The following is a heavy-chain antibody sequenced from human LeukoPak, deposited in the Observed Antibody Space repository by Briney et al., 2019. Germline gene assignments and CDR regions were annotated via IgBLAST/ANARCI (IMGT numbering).Heavy chain of an antibody. CDR2: IEKDGSEI. CDR1: GFTFSNYW. J-gene: IGHJ4*02. V-gene: IGHV3-7*01. CDR3: AAGAGWLIDW. D-gene: IGHD6-19*01. Sequence: PGGSLRLSCAASGFTFSNYWMNWVGQAPGKGMEWVAIIEKDGSEILYVDSVKGRFTISRDNAKNSLYLQMNSLRAEDTAVYYCAAGAGWLIDWWGQGTLVTVS.